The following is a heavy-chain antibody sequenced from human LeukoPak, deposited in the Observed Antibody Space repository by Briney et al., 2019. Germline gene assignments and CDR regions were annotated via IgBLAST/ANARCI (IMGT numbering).Heavy chain of an antibody. CDR1: GGSFSGYY. J-gene: IGHJ6*04. CDR2: INHSGST. CDR3: ASRYSSGWYYGMDV. D-gene: IGHD6-19*01. V-gene: IGHV4-34*01. Sequence: SETLSLTCAVYGGSFSGYYWSWIRQPPGKGLEWSGEINHSGSTNYNPSLKSRVTISVDTSKNQFSLKLSSVTAADTAVYYCASRYSSGWYYGMDVWGKGTTVTVSS.